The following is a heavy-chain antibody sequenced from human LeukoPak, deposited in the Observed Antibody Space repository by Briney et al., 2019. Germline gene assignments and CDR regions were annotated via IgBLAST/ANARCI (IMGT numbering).Heavy chain of an antibody. J-gene: IGHJ6*02. CDR3: GRGGYDMYD. Sequence: PGRSRRLSCAASGFTFSRYGMHWVRQAPGKGLEWVALISSDGNNEYYADSVKGRFTISRDNSRNTLYLQMNSLRAEDTAVYYCGRGGYDMYDWGQGTTVSVSS. D-gene: IGHD2-2*01. V-gene: IGHV3-30*03. CDR1: GFTFSRYG. CDR2: ISSDGNNE.